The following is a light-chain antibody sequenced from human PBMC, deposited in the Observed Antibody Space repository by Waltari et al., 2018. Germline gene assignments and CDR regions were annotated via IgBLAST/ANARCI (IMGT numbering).Light chain of an antibody. V-gene: IGKV3-15*01. Sequence: EIVMTQSPGTLSVSPGEKATLSCRASQSVSSNLAWYQQKPGQSLRLLIYGASTRATGIPARFSGSGSGTDFTLTISSLQSEDFAVYYCQHSDTFGQGTKLEIK. CDR2: GAS. CDR3: QHSDT. J-gene: IGKJ2*01. CDR1: QSVSSN.